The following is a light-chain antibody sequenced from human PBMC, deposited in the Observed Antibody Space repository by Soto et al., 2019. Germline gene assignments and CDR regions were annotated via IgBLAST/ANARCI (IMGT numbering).Light chain of an antibody. CDR2: EGN. CDR1: SSDVGSYNL. CDR3: CSYAGSSTFV. J-gene: IGLJ3*02. Sequence: QSVLTQPASVSGSPGQSITISCTGSSSDVGSYNLVSWYQQHPGKAPKLMIYEGNKRPSGVSNRFSGSKSGNTASLTISGLQAEDEADYYCCSYAGSSTFVFGGGTQLTVL. V-gene: IGLV2-23*03.